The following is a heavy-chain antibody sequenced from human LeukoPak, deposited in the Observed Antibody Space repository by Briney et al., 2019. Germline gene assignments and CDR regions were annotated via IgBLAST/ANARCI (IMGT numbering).Heavy chain of an antibody. CDR3: ARASPLYYYDSSGSPNSDY. CDR1: GYTFTSYG. CDR2: ISAYNGNT. J-gene: IGHJ4*02. V-gene: IGHV1-18*01. D-gene: IGHD3-22*01. Sequence: ASVKVSCKASGYTFTSYGISWVRQAPGQGLEWMGWISAYNGNTNYAQKLQGRVTMTTDTSTSTAYMELRSLRSDDTAVYYCARASPLYYYDSSGSPNSDYWGQGTLVTVSS.